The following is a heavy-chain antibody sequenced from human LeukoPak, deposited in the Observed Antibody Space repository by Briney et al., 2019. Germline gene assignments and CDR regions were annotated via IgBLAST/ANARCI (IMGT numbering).Heavy chain of an antibody. CDR2: ISYDGSNK. CDR1: GFTFSSYG. J-gene: IGHJ4*02. V-gene: IGHV3-30*18. CDR3: AKGIVGAIFDY. D-gene: IGHD1-26*01. Sequence: GGSLRLSCAASGFTFSSYGMHWVRQAPGKGLEWVAVISYDGSNKYYADSVKGRFTISRDNSKNTLYLQMNSLRAEDTAVYYCAKGIVGAIFDYWGQGTLVTVSS.